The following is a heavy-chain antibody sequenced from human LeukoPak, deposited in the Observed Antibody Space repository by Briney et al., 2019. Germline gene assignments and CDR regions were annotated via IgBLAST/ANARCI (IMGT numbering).Heavy chain of an antibody. D-gene: IGHD6-13*01. CDR1: GYTFTGYY. CDR3: ARGTKQQLLGDWFDP. V-gene: IGHV1-2*04. CDR2: INPNSGGT. Sequence: ASVNVSCTASGYTFTGYYMHWVRQAPGQRLEWMGWINPNSGGTNYAQKFQGWVTMTRDTSISTAYMELSRLRSDDTAVYYCARGTKQQLLGDWFDPWGQGTLVTVSS. J-gene: IGHJ5*02.